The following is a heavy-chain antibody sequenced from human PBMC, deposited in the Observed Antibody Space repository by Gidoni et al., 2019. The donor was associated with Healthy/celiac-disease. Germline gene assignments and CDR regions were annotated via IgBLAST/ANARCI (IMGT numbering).Heavy chain of an antibody. V-gene: IGHV1-69*01. D-gene: IGHD3-10*01. CDR2: SIPIFGTA. CDR3: ARGEVRGVGRMDYYYGMDV. J-gene: IGHJ6*02. Sequence: QVQLVQSGAEVQKPGSSVQFSCKASVCPFSSSAIRWVRQAPGQGLEWMGRSIPIFGTANYAQKCQGRGTSTADESTSTAYMELRSLRSEDTAVYYCARGEVRGVGRMDYYYGMDVWGQGTTVTVSS. CDR1: VCPFSSSA.